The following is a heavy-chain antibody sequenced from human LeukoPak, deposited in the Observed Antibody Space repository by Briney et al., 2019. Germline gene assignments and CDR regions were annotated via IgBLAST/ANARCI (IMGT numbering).Heavy chain of an antibody. CDR2: IIPIFGTA. V-gene: IGHV1-69*05. CDR3: ARDQGYSYPLNWFDP. Sequence: GASVKVSCKASGGTFSSYAISWVRQAPGRGLEWMGGIIPIFGTANYAQKFQGRVTITTDESTSTAYMELSSLRSEDTAVYYCARDQGYSYPLNWFDPWGQGTLVTVSS. CDR1: GGTFSSYA. J-gene: IGHJ5*02. D-gene: IGHD5-18*01.